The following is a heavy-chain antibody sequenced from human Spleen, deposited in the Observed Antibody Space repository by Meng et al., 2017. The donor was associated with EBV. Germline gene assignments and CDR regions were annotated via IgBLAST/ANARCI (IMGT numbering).Heavy chain of an antibody. J-gene: IGHJ4*02. CDR2: ISNSGTTI. V-gene: IGHV3-11*01. CDR1: GFIFSDSY. CDR3: ARGSGRWTFDY. D-gene: IGHD1-26*01. Sequence: QVQLVGSGGGLVKPGGALRLSCAASGFIFSDSYMTWIRQTPGKGLDWISYISNSGTTIKYADSVKGRFTISRDNAKNSLYLQLNSLRVDDTAVYYCARGSGRWTFDYWGQGTLVTVSS.